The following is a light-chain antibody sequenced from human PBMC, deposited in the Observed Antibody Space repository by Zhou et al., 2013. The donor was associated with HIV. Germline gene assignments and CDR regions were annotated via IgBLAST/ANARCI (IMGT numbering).Light chain of an antibody. CDR3: QQSYNTPWT. Sequence: DIQMTQSPSSLSASAGDRVTITCRASQTISNYLNWYQQKPGKAPKVLIYGASSLQSGVPSRFSGSASGTDFTLTISSLQPEDFATYYCQQSYNTPWTFGQGTKVEIK. V-gene: IGKV1-39*01. CDR2: GAS. CDR1: QTISNY. J-gene: IGKJ1*01.